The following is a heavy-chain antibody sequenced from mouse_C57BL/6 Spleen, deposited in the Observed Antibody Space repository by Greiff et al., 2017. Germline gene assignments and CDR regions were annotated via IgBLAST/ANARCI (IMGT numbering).Heavy chain of an antibody. D-gene: IGHD1-3*01. CDR2: INPSTGGT. CDR3: AKLTRRYFEY. CDR1: GYSFTGYY. V-gene: IGHV1-42*01. Sequence: VQLQQPGPELVKPGASVKISCKASGYSFTGYYMNWVKQSPEKSLEWIGEINPSTGGTTYNQKFKAKATLTVDKSSSTAYMQLKSLTSEDSAVYYCAKLTRRYFEYWGQGTTLTVSS. J-gene: IGHJ2*01.